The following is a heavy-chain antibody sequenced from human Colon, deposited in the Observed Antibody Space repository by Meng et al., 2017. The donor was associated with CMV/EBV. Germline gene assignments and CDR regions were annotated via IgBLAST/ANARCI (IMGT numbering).Heavy chain of an antibody. D-gene: IGHD2/OR15-2a*01. CDR2: INHSGSS. Sequence: PSHPLSLTFSFLVASFRASYCCSIRQPPGKGLELIGEINHSGSSHYNPSLKRRVTISVDTSKNQFSLKLRSVTAADTAVYYCARLLGNWGQGTLVTVSS. V-gene: IGHV4-34*01. CDR1: VASFRASY. CDR3: ARLLGN. J-gene: IGHJ4*02.